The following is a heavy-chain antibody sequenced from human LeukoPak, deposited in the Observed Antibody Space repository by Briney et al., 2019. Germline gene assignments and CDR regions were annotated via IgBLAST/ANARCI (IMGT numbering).Heavy chain of an antibody. D-gene: IGHD3-16*01. CDR1: GFTFSNYD. J-gene: IGHJ4*02. CDR3: AKDDDGSWNY. V-gene: IGHV3-9*01. CDR2: ISWNSGSI. Sequence: GGTLRLSCAASGFTFSNYDMNWVRQAPGKGLEWVSGISWNSGSIGYADSVKGRFTISRDNAKNSLYLQMNSLRAEDTALYYCAKDDDGSWNYWGQGTLVTVSS.